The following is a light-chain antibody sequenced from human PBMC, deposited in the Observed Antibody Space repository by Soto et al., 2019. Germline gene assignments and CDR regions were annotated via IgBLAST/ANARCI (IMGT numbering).Light chain of an antibody. V-gene: IGLV2-14*01. CDR1: SSDIGGYNY. Sequence: QSALTQPPSASGSPGQSVTISCTGTSSDIGGYNYVSWYQQHPGKAPQLMIYEVSDRPSGVSTRFSASKSGNTASLTISGLQAEDEADYYCSSYSTTTTPQWVFGGGTKLTVL. CDR2: EVS. J-gene: IGLJ3*02. CDR3: SSYSTTTTPQWV.